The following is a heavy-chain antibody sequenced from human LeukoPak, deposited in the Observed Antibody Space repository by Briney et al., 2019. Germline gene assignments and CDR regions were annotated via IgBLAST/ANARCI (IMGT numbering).Heavy chain of an antibody. CDR2: INHSGST. V-gene: IGHV4-34*01. CDR3: ARVPYYCDSGGYYRAYYFDF. J-gene: IGHJ4*02. Sequence: PSETLSLTCAVYGGSFSGYYWSWIRQPPGKGLEWIGEINHSGSTNYNPSLKSGVIISVDTSKNQFSLKLSSVTAADTAVYYCARVPYYCDSGGYYRAYYFDFWGQGTLVIVSS. CDR1: GGSFSGYY. D-gene: IGHD3-22*01.